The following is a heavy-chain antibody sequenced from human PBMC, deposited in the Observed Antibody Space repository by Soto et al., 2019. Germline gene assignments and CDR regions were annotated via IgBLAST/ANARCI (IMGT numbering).Heavy chain of an antibody. CDR1: GFSFGDYA. D-gene: IGHD6-19*01. CDR2: ISWNGESI. V-gene: IGHV3-9*01. Sequence: EVQLVESGGGLVQPGRSLRLSCAASGFSFGDYAMQWVRQVPGKGLEWVSSISWNGESIGYADSVKGRFTISRDNGKKSVYLQMNSRRGEDTALYSCAKDVGSSGWYDGFDSWGQGTLVTVS. J-gene: IGHJ4*02. CDR3: AKDVGSSGWYDGFDS.